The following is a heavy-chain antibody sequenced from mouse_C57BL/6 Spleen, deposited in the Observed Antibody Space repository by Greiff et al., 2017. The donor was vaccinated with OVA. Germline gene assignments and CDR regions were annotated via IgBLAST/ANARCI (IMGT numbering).Heavy chain of an antibody. CDR1: GFTFSDYG. V-gene: IGHV5-17*01. CDR3: ARVGYYGSSWFAY. Sequence: EVKLQESGGGLVKPGGSLQLSCAASGFTFSDYGMHWVRPAPEKGLEWVAYISSGSSTIYYADTVKGRFTISRDNAKNTLFLQMTSLRSEDTAMYYCARVGYYGSSWFAYWGQGTLVTVSA. J-gene: IGHJ3*01. D-gene: IGHD1-1*01. CDR2: ISSGSSTI.